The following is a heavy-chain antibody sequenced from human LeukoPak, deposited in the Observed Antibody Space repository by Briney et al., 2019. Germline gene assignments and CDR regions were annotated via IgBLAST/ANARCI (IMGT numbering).Heavy chain of an antibody. CDR2: MKPNSGNT. V-gene: IGHV1-8*01. Sequence: ASVTVSCKASGYTFTSYDINWVRQAAGQGVEWMGWMKPNSGNTVYAQKFQGRVTMTRNTSISTAYMELSSLRSEDTAVYYCARDIEDYYGSGSHNWFDPWGQGTLVTVSS. CDR3: ARDIEDYYGSGSHNWFDP. D-gene: IGHD3-10*01. J-gene: IGHJ5*02. CDR1: GYTFTSYD.